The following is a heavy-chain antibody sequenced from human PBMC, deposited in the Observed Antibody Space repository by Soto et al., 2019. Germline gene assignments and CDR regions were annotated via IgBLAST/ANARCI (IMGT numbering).Heavy chain of an antibody. J-gene: IGHJ6*03. CDR3: ARGLIVWFGELSRRGGHYCYMDE. D-gene: IGHD3-10*01. Sequence: QVQRQQWGAGLLKPSETLSLTCAVYGASFSGYQWTWIRQTPGKGLEWIGEINDSGNINYNPSLKSLLSMSIETRKKQISRKLSAVTAAYSAVYYCARGLIVWFGELSRRGGHYCYMDEGVQGTTVTVYS. V-gene: IGHV4-34*01. CDR1: GASFSGYQ. CDR2: INDSGNI.